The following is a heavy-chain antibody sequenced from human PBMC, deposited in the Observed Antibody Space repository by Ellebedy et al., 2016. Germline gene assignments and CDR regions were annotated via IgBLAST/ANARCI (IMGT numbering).Heavy chain of an antibody. CDR1: GGTFSSYA. CDR2: ISAYNGNT. CDR3: ARDLIGVGAYFDY. V-gene: IGHV1-18*01. Sequence: ASVKVSCXASGGTFSSYAISWVRQAPGQGLEWMGWISAYNGNTNYAQKLQGRVTMTTDTSTSTAYMELRSLRSDDTAVYYCARDLIGVGAYFDYWGQGTLVTVSS. J-gene: IGHJ4*02. D-gene: IGHD1-26*01.